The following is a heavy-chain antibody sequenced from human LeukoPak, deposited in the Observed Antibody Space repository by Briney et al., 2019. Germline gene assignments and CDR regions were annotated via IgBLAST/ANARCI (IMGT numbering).Heavy chain of an antibody. Sequence: GGSLRLSCAASGFTLSSFWMSWVRQAPGKGLEWVANINQDGSNKYYVDSLKGRFTISRDNAKNSLFLQMNRLRAEDTAVYYCVRDIAVAANHDSWGEGPLVTVS. D-gene: IGHD6-19*01. CDR2: INQDGSNK. CDR3: VRDIAVAANHDS. CDR1: GFTLSSFW. V-gene: IGHV3-7*05. J-gene: IGHJ4*02.